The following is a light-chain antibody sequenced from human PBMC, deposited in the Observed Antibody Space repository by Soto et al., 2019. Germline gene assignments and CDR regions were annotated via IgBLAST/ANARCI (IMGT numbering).Light chain of an antibody. V-gene: IGKV3-15*01. J-gene: IGKJ4*01. CDR1: QSVSSN. Sequence: EIVMTQSPATLSVSPGERATLSCRASQSVSSNLAWYQQKPGQAPRLLIYGASTRATGIPARFSGSGSGTEFTLTISSLQSDYFAVYYCQQYNNWPLFGGGTKVEIK. CDR2: GAS. CDR3: QQYNNWPL.